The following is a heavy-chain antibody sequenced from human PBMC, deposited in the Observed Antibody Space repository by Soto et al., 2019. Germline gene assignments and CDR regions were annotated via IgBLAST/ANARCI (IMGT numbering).Heavy chain of an antibody. Sequence: SETLSLTCAVYGGSFSGYYWSWIRQPPGKGLEWIGEINHSGSTNYNPSLKSRVTISVDTSKNQFSLKLSSVTAADTAVYYCARVDHMRTVVVTAATLDYWGQGTLVTVSS. CDR3: ARVDHMRTVVVTAATLDY. J-gene: IGHJ4*02. CDR2: INHSGST. V-gene: IGHV4-34*01. D-gene: IGHD2-21*02. CDR1: GGSFSGYY.